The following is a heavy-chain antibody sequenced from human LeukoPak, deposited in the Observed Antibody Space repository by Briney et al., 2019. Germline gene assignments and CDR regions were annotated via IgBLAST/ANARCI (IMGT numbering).Heavy chain of an antibody. CDR1: GGSISGYY. V-gene: IGHV4-59*08. Sequence: SETLFLTCTVSGGSISGYYWSWIRQPPGKGLEWIGYIYYSGNTNYNPSLESRVAISVDTSKNQFSLKLKSVTAADTAVYYCARLDTVTTDAFDIWGQRTVVAVSS. CDR3: ARLDTVTTDAFDI. J-gene: IGHJ3*02. D-gene: IGHD4-17*01. CDR2: IYYSGNT.